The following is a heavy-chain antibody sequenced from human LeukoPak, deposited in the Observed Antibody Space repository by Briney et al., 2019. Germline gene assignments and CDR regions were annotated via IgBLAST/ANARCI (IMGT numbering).Heavy chain of an antibody. D-gene: IGHD4-11*01. Sequence: SETLSLTCTVSGGSVSSGTYYWSWIRQPPGKGLEWIGYIYYSGSTNYNPSLKSRVTISVDTSKNKFSLKLSSVTAADTAVYYCARDRVRGNSNPFFDYWGQGTLVTVSS. CDR1: GGSVSSGTYY. CDR2: IYYSGST. J-gene: IGHJ4*02. CDR3: ARDRVRGNSNPFFDY. V-gene: IGHV4-61*01.